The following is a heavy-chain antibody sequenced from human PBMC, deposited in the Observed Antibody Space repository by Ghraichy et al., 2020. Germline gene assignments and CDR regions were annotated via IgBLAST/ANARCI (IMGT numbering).Heavy chain of an antibody. V-gene: IGHV3-74*01. D-gene: IGHD6-13*01. CDR2: INRDGSST. J-gene: IGHJ4*02. CDR1: GLTFSSHW. CDR3: AIYSSSWTYFDY. Sequence: GGSLRLSCAVSGLTFSSHWMHWVRQAPGKGLEWVSRINRDGSSTDYANSVKGRFTISRDNAKDTLYLQMNILRVEDMAVYYCAIYSSSWTYFDYWAQGTLVTVSS.